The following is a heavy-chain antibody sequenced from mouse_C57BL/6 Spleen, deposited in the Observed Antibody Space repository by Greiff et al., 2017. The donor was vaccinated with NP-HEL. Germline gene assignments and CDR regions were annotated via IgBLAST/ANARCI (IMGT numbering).Heavy chain of an antibody. V-gene: IGHV14-3*01. J-gene: IGHJ2*01. D-gene: IGHD1-1*01. Sequence: EVQLKESVAELVRPGASVKLSCTASGFNIKNTYMHWVKQRPEQGLEWIGRIDPANGNTKYAPKFQGKATITADTSSNTAYLQLSSLTSEDTAIYYCAFYYYGSSFYYFDYWGQGTTLTVSS. CDR1: GFNIKNTY. CDR3: AFYYYGSSFYYFDY. CDR2: IDPANGNT.